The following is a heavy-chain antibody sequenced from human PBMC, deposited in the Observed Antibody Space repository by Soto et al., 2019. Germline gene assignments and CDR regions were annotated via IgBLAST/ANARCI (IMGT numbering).Heavy chain of an antibody. D-gene: IGHD3-9*01. CDR2: INHSGST. CDR1: GGSFSGYY. CDR3: ARGRELRYFDWLLSPIDY. Sequence: SETLSLTCAVYGGSFSGYYWSWIRQPPGKGLEWIGEINHSGSTNYNPSLKSRVTISVDTSKNQFSLKLSSVTAADTAVYYCARGRELRYFDWLLSPIDYWGQGTLVTVSS. J-gene: IGHJ4*02. V-gene: IGHV4-34*01.